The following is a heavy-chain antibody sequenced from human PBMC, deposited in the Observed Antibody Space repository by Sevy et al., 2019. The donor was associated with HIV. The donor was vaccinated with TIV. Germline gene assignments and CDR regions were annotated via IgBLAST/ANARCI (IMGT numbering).Heavy chain of an antibody. D-gene: IGHD6-19*01. Sequence: GVSLRLSCAASGFSFRSYWMTWVRQAPGKGLEWVANINRDESATNYVGSVKGRFTIFRDNAKNLLYLQMNSLRVDDTAVYYCVTDDRPSGWLFDFWGQGTQVTVSS. CDR2: INRDESAT. J-gene: IGHJ4*02. CDR1: GFSFRSYW. CDR3: VTDDRPSGWLFDF. V-gene: IGHV3-7*01.